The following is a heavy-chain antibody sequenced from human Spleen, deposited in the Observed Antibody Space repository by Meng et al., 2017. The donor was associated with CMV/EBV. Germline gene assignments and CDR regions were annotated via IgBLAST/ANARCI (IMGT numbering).Heavy chain of an antibody. CDR1: GYKFIDYH. CDR2: INLKTGGT. D-gene: IGHD6-19*01. Sequence: ASVKVSCKASGYKFIDYHMHWVRQAPGQGLQWMGWINLKTGGTNYLQKFQGRVTMTRDTSISTAYMELSGLKFDDTGVYYCARGQQWLTLWGQGTLVTVSS. CDR3: ARGQQWLTL. V-gene: IGHV1-2*02. J-gene: IGHJ4*02.